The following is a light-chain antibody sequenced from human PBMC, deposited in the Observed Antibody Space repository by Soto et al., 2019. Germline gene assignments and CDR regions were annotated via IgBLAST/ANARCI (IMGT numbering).Light chain of an antibody. Sequence: ENVLTQSPGTLSLSPGERATLSCRASQSLSSSYLAWYQQKPGQAPGLLIYGASSRATGIPDRFSGSGSGTDFTLTISRLEPEDFAVYYCQQFATSPLTFGGGTKVEIK. CDR1: QSLSSSY. CDR3: QQFATSPLT. J-gene: IGKJ4*01. V-gene: IGKV3-20*01. CDR2: GAS.